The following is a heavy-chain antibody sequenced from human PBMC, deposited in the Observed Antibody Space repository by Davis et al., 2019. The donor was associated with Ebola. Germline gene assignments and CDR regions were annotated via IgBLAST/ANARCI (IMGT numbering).Heavy chain of an antibody. Sequence: ASVKVSCKASGYTFTSYYMHWVRQATGQGLEWMGWMNPNSGNTGYAQKFQGRVTMTRNNSISTAYMDLSSLRSEDTAVYYCARAGYCSSTSCPRRDNWFDPWGQGTLVTVSS. V-gene: IGHV1-8*02. CDR2: MNPNSGNT. CDR3: ARAGYCSSTSCPRRDNWFDP. J-gene: IGHJ5*02. CDR1: GYTFTSYY. D-gene: IGHD2-2*01.